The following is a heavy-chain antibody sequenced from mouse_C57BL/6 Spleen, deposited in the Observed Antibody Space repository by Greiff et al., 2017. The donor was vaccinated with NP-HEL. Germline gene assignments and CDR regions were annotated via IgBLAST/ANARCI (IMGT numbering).Heavy chain of an antibody. CDR3: TSSYGSSSWFAY. V-gene: IGHV1-5*01. CDR2: IYPGNSDT. CDR1: GYTFTSYW. D-gene: IGHD1-1*01. J-gene: IGHJ3*01. Sequence: EVQLQQSGTVLARPGASVKMSCKTSGYTFTSYWMHWVKQRPGQGLEWIGAIYPGNSDTSYNQKFKGKAKLTAVTSASTAYMELSSLTNEDSAVYYCTSSYGSSSWFAYWGQGTLVTVSA.